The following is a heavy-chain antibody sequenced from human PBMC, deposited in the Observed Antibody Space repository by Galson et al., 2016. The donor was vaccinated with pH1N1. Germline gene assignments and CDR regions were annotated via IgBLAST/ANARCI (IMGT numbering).Heavy chain of an antibody. V-gene: IGHV3-23*01. J-gene: IGHJ4*02. CDR1: GFTFSIFA. CDR2: ISASGANT. D-gene: IGHD3-22*01. CDR3: VKLGSSGFYYGRFDS. Sequence: SLRLSCAASGFTFSIFAMSWVRQAPGKGPEWVSSISASGANTNYADPVKGRFTISRDNSKNTLYLQANSLRAEDTAIYYCVKLGSSGFYYGRFDSWGQGTLVTVSS.